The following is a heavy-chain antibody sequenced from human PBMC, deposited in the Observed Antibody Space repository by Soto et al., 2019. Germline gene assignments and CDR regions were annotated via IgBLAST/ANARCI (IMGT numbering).Heavy chain of an antibody. Sequence: XTLSHTCSLSGGSLSSSSYYWGWIRKPPGKGLEWIGSIYYSGSTYYNRSLKSRVTISVDTSKNQFSLKLSSLTSADPAVYYCARRSIYYGSASLYGMDVWGQGTTGTVSS. V-gene: IGHV4-39*01. J-gene: IGHJ6*02. CDR2: IYYSGST. CDR3: ARRSIYYGSASLYGMDV. CDR1: GGSLSSSSYY. D-gene: IGHD3-10*01.